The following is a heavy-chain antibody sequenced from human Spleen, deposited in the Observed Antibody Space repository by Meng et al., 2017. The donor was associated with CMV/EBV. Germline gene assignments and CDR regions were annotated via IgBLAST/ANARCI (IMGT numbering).Heavy chain of an antibody. V-gene: IGHV3-23*01. Sequence: GESLKISCAASGFIFSDYHMSWIRQAPGKGLEWVSAISGNGGSTYYADSVKGRFTISRDNSKNTLYLQMNSLRAEDTAVYYCAKFSPFGGAGSWGQGTLVTVSS. CDR1: GFIFSDYH. CDR3: AKFSPFGGAGS. J-gene: IGHJ5*02. CDR2: ISGNGGST. D-gene: IGHD3-3*01.